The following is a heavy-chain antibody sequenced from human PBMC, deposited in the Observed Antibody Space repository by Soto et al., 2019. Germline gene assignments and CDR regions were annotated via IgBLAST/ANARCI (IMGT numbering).Heavy chain of an antibody. CDR1: GLTFSSYA. D-gene: IGHD6-13*01. J-gene: IGHJ4*02. V-gene: IGHV3-23*01. CDR3: ARDLGSSWCLRGD. Sequence: EVQMLESGGGLVQRGGSLRLSCATSGLTFSSYAVTWVRQAPGKGVDWASGITSCGGSTFYADSVKGRFAISRDKPQNTLYLQMNSLKPEDPAIYYCARDLGSSWCLRGDWGLGTLVPVSS. CDR2: ITSCGGST.